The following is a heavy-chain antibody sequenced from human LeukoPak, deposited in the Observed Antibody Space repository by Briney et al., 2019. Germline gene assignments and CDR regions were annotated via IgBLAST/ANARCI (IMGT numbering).Heavy chain of an antibody. J-gene: IGHJ4*02. CDR2: IYYRGST. Sequence: SETLSLTCSVSGGSISGSSYYWGWIRQPPGKGLVWIGNIYYRGSTYYNPSLKSRVIMSIDTSKNQFSLKVNSVTATDTAVYYCAKTVWSRLAAGLDSWGQRTLVTVSS. CDR3: AKTVWSRLAAGLDS. D-gene: IGHD2-21*02. CDR1: GGSISGSSYY. V-gene: IGHV4-39*01.